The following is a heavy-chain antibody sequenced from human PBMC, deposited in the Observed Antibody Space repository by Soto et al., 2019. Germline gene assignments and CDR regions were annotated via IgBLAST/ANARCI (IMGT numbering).Heavy chain of an antibody. V-gene: IGHV4-59*08. CDR3: ARHSNEYRKSLDY. Sequence: SETLSLTCTVAGGSISGYYWSWIRQHPGKGLEWIAYIYYSGSTNSNPSLKSRVTISVDTSKNQFSLKLSSVTAADTAVYYCARHSNEYRKSLDYWGQGTLVTVSS. CDR2: IYYSGST. J-gene: IGHJ4*02. CDR1: GGSISGYY. D-gene: IGHD1-1*01.